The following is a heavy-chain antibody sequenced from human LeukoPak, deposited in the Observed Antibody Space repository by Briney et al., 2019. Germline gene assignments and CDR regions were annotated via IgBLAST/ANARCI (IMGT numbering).Heavy chain of an antibody. CDR2: IWYDGTEK. D-gene: IGHD3-10*01. J-gene: IGHJ4*02. CDR3: AKGVRSAYVSGNYYYLDY. CDR1: GFTFRNYA. V-gene: IGHV3-33*06. Sequence: GGSLRLSCATSGFTFRNYAMHWVRQAPGKGLEWVAVIWYDGTEKYSADSVKGRFAISRDNSNNTLYLQMNRLRAEDTAVYYCAKGVRSAYVSGNYYYLDYWGQGTLVTVSS.